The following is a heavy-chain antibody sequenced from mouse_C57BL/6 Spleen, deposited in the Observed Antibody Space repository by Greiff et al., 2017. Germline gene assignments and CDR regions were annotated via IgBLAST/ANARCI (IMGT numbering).Heavy chain of an antibody. J-gene: IGHJ4*01. Sequence: VQLQQSGADLVRPGASVTLSCAASGFTFTDYEMHWVRQTPVHGLEWIGAIGRGTGGTAYNQKFKGRAILTADKSSSTAYMELRSLTSEDSAVYYCTRCDAMDYWGQGTSVTVSS. CDR2: IGRGTGGT. CDR1: GFTFTDYE. CDR3: TRCDAMDY. V-gene: IGHV1-15*01.